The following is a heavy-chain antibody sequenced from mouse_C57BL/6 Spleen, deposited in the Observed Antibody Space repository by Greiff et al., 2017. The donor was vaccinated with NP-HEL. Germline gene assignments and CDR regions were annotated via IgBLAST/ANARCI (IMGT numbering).Heavy chain of an antibody. V-gene: IGHV1-15*01. J-gene: IGHJ4*01. CDR2: IDPETGGT. Sequence: QVHVKQSGAELVRPGASVTLSCKASGYTFTDYEMHWVKQTPVHGLEWIGAIDPETGGTAYNQTFKGKAILTADKSSSTAYMELLSLTSEDSAVYSCTRWDLLFRDAMDYWGQGTSVTVPS. D-gene: IGHD2-1*01. CDR3: TRWDLLFRDAMDY. CDR1: GYTFTDYE.